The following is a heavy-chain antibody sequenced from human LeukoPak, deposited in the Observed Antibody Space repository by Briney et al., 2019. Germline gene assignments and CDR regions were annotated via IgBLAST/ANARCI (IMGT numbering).Heavy chain of an antibody. Sequence: GGSLRLSCAASGFTFSSYWMSWVRQAPGKGLEWVSSISSSSSYIYHADSVKGRFTSSRDNAKNSLYLQMNSLRAEDTAVYYCARSGWFGELGFDYWGQGTLVTVSS. CDR1: GFTFSSYW. V-gene: IGHV3-21*01. J-gene: IGHJ4*02. CDR2: ISSSSSYI. D-gene: IGHD3-10*01. CDR3: ARSGWFGELGFDY.